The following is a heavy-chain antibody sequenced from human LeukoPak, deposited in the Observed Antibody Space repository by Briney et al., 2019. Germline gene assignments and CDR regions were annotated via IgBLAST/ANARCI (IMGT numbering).Heavy chain of an antibody. Sequence: PSETLSLTCTVSGGSISGYYWSWLRQPPGKGLEWIGYIYSRGFANYNPSLESRVTISVDVSKNQFSLNLNSVTAADTAVYYCAEATSNWFDPWGQGIPVTVSS. CDR2: IYSRGFA. CDR3: AEATSNWFDP. V-gene: IGHV4-4*09. CDR1: GGSISGYY. J-gene: IGHJ5*02.